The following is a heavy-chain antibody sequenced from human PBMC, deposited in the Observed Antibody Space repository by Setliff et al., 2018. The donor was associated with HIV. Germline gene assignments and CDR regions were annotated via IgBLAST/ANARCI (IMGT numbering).Heavy chain of an antibody. CDR1: GYSISSGYY. CDR2: IYHSGST. CDR3: VAPTMDV. V-gene: IGHV4-38-2*02. Sequence: PSETLSLTCTVSGYSISSGYYWGWIRQPPGRGLEWIGSIYHSGSTYYNPSLKSRVTISVDTSKNQFSLKMSSVTAADTAVYYCVAPTMDVWGQGISVTVSS. J-gene: IGHJ6*02.